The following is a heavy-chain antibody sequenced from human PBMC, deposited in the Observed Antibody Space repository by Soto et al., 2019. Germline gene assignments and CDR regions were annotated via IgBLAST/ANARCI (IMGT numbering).Heavy chain of an antibody. CDR3: ARRDGYNFDY. CDR1: GFTFSSYA. D-gene: IGHD5-12*01. V-gene: IGHV3-64*01. J-gene: IGHJ4*02. Sequence: EVQLGESGGGLVQPGGSLRLSCAASGFTFSSYAMHWVRQAPGKGLEYVSAISSNGGSTYYANSVKGRFTISRDNSKNTLYLQMGSLRAEDMAVYYCARRDGYNFDYWGQGTLVTVST. CDR2: ISSNGGST.